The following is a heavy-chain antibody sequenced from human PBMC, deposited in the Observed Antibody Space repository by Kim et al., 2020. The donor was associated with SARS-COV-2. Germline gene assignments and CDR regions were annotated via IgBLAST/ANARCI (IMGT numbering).Heavy chain of an antibody. J-gene: IGHJ4*02. D-gene: IGHD6-19*01. Sequence: SETLSLTCAVYGGSFRGYYLSWIRQPPGKGLEWIGEINHSGSTNYNPSLKSRVTISVDTSKNQFSLSLSPVTAADTAVYYCARGAVVGPIDYWGQGTLVTVSS. CDR2: INHSGST. V-gene: IGHV4-34*01. CDR1: GGSFRGYY. CDR3: ARGAVVGPIDY.